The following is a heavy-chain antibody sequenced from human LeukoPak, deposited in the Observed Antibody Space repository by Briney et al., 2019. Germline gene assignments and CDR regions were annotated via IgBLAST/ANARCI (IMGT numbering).Heavy chain of an antibody. D-gene: IGHD2-15*01. V-gene: IGHV1-69*13. Sequence: SVTVSFTSSVGTFHIYIVTWVRQAPGQGLEWMGGIVPIIGTANYAQKFQGRVTITADDSTSTAYMELRSLRSEDTAIYYCARDQRPSCLGGICYSGDYWGQGTLVTVTS. CDR3: ARDQRPSCLGGICYSGDY. J-gene: IGHJ4*02. CDR2: IVPIIGTA. CDR1: VGTFHIYI.